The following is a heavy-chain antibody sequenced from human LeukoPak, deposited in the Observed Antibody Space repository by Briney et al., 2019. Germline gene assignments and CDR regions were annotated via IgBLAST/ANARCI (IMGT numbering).Heavy chain of an antibody. D-gene: IGHD7-27*01. Sequence: ASVKVSCMPSRYTLIVYYMQRVRQAPGQGLEWMGWINPNSGGTNYAQKFHGRVTMNRNTSISTAYMELGRLRSDDTAVYYCARVVTGDQSWFFDLWGRGTLVTVSS. CDR3: ARVVTGDQSWFFDL. CDR1: RYTLIVYY. CDR2: INPNSGGT. J-gene: IGHJ2*01. V-gene: IGHV1-2*02.